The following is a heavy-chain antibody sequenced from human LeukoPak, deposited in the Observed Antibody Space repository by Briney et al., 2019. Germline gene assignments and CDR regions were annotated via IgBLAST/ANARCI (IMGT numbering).Heavy chain of an antibody. V-gene: IGHV1-24*01. J-gene: IGHJ3*02. Sequence: ASVKVSCKVSGYTLTDLAMHWVRQAPGKGLEWMGGLDPEDGEAIYAQQLQGRVTMTEDTSSDTAYMVLSSLRSEDTAVYYCATRNFGDYGAFDIWGQGTMVTVSS. CDR1: GYTLTDLA. CDR2: LDPEDGEA. CDR3: ATRNFGDYGAFDI. D-gene: IGHD4-17*01.